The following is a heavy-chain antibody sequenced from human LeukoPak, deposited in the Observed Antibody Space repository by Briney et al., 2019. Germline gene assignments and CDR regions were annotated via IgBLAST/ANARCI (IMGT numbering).Heavy chain of an antibody. CDR3: ARGNTNFEY. CDR1: GYSFSSYW. D-gene: IGHD2-8*01. V-gene: IGHV5-51*01. J-gene: IGHJ4*02. CDR2: IYPGDSDT. Sequence: GESLEISCKASGYSFSSYWIDWVRQMPGKGLEWMGFIYPGDSDTRYSPSFQGQVTISVDKSIGTAYLQWSSLKASDTATYYCARGNTNFEYWGQGTLVTVSS.